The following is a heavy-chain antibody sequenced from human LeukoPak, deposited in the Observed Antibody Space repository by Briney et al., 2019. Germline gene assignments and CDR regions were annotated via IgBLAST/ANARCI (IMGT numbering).Heavy chain of an antibody. J-gene: IGHJ5*02. Sequence: SVKVSCKASGGTFSSYAISWVRQAPGQRLEWMGGINPIFGAANYAQKFQGRVTITTAESTSTASMELSSLRSGDTAVYYCARSGIRGYYERETWFAPWGQGTLVTVSS. V-gene: IGHV1-69*05. D-gene: IGHD3-22*01. CDR2: INPIFGAA. CDR1: GGTFSSYA. CDR3: ARSGIRGYYERETWFAP.